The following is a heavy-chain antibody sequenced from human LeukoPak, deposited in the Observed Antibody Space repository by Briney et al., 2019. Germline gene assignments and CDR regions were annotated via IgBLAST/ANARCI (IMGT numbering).Heavy chain of an antibody. J-gene: IGHJ4*02. V-gene: IGHV3-23*01. CDR2: LSGSGGST. CDR1: EFTFSSYA. CDR3: AKTYYYGSGSYYNPLYFDY. Sequence: GGSLRLSCAASEFTFSSYAMSWVRQAPGKGLEWVSALSGSGGSTYYADSVKGRFTISRDNSKNTLYLQMNSLRAEDTAVYYCAKTYYYGSGSYYNPLYFDYWGQGTLVTVSS. D-gene: IGHD3-10*01.